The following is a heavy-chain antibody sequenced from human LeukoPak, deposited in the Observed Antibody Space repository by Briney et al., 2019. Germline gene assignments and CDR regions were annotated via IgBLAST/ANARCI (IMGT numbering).Heavy chain of an antibody. J-gene: IGHJ4*02. Sequence: KFQGRVTITRDTSTSTAYMELRSLRSDDTAVYYCARGPSRPWGDYWGQGTLVTVSS. CDR3: ARGPSRPWGDY. D-gene: IGHD6-6*01. V-gene: IGHV1-3*01.